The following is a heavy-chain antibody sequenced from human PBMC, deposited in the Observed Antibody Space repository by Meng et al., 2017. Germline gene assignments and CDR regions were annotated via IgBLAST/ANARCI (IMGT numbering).Heavy chain of an antibody. CDR1: GGSISSSHW. CDR2: IYHSGTT. Sequence: GSLRLSCAVSGGSISSSHWWTWVRQSPGRGLEWIGEIYHSGTTNYNPSLKSRVTITVDKSRNLFSLNLSSVTAADTAMYYCARENQGGIVEGGPTYYFDYWGQGALVTVSS. CDR3: ARENQGGIVEGGPTYYFDY. D-gene: IGHD6-13*01. V-gene: IGHV4-4*02. J-gene: IGHJ4*02.